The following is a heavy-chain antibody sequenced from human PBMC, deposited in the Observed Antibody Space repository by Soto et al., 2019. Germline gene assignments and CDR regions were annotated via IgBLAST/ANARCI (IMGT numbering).Heavy chain of an antibody. D-gene: IGHD3-16*01. CDR2: SSANGGGT. Sequence: GGSLTLSCAASGFTISNYAMSWFSQDPGKGLEWVSLSSANGGGTYYEDSVKSRFTISRDNSNNTLYLQVHSLTAEDTAVYYCAKDRRAGGNSAFYFDFWGQGAQVTVSS. CDR1: GFTISNYA. J-gene: IGHJ4*02. V-gene: IGHV3-23*01. CDR3: AKDRRAGGNSAFYFDF.